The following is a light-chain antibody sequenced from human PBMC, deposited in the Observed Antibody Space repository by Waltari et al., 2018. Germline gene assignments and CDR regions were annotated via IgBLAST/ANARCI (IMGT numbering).Light chain of an antibody. CDR3: QHFNRLPET. V-gene: IGKV3-20*01. J-gene: IGKJ1*01. CDR2: GAS. CDR1: QSVIRA. Sequence: FVLTQFLGTLSLSPGERATPSCRASQSVIRALTWYQQKPGQAPRLLIYGASNRETGIPYRFSGSGSGTDFSLTISSLEPEDFAVYYCQHFNRLPETFGQGTKVEIK.